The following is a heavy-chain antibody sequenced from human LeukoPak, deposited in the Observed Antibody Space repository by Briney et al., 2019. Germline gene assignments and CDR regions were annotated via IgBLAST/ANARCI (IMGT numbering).Heavy chain of an antibody. Sequence: GRSLRLSCAASGFTFSSYGMHWVRQAPGKGLEWVAVISYDGSNKYYADSVKGRFTISRDSSKNTLYLQMNSLRAEDTAVYYCAKPRSGLADAFDIWGQGTMVTVSS. D-gene: IGHD3-10*01. CDR1: GFTFSSYG. J-gene: IGHJ3*02. V-gene: IGHV3-30*18. CDR2: ISYDGSNK. CDR3: AKPRSGLADAFDI.